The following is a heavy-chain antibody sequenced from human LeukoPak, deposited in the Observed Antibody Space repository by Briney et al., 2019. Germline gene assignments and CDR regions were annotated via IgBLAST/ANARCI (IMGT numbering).Heavy chain of an antibody. CDR2: ISSSSSYI. CDR3: ARDLEFGSSGYYYAGHYFDY. D-gene: IGHD3-22*01. J-gene: IGHJ4*02. Sequence: PGGSLRLSCAASALTFSSCNMCWVRQAPGKGLEWVSSISSSSSYIYYADSVKGRFTISRDNAKNSLYLQMNSLRAEDTAVYYCARDLEFGSSGYYYAGHYFDYWGQGTLVTVSS. V-gene: IGHV3-21*01. CDR1: ALTFSSCN.